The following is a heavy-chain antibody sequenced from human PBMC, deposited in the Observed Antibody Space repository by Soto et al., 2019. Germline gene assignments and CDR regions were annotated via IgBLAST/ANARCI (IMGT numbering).Heavy chain of an antibody. D-gene: IGHD6-6*01. J-gene: IGHJ3*01. V-gene: IGHV5-51*01. CDR2: IYPGDSDT. CDR3: ATATFIAARAYDAFDV. Sequence: PGESLKISCKGSGYSFTSYWIGWVLQMPGKGLEWMGIIYPGDSDTRYSPSFQGQVTISADKSISTAYLQWSSLKASDTAMYYCATATFIAARAYDAFDVWGQGTMVTVSS. CDR1: GYSFTSYW.